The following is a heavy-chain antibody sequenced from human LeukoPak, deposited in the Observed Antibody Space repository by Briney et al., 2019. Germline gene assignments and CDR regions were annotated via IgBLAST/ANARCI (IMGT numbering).Heavy chain of an antibody. V-gene: IGHV1-18*01. CDR2: ISAYNGNT. J-gene: IGHJ4*02. CDR1: GYIFTNYG. CDR3: ARDRRDSSGSSRALDY. D-gene: IGHD3-22*01. Sequence: ASVKVSCKASGYIFTNYGISWVRQAPGQGLEWMGWISAYNGNTNYAQKLQGRVTMTTDTSTSTAYMELRSLRSDDAAVYYCARDRRDSSGSSRALDYWGQGTLVTVSS.